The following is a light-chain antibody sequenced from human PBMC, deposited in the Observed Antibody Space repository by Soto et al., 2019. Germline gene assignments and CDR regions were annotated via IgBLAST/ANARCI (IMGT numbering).Light chain of an antibody. CDR1: QSVSSSY. CDR3: QQYVSSPPDT. J-gene: IGKJ5*01. Sequence: EIVLTQSPGTLSLSPGERATLSCRASQSVSSSYLAWYQQKPGQAPRLLIYGASSRATGIPDRFSGSGSGTDLTLTISRLEPEDFAVYYCQQYVSSPPDTFGQGTRLEIK. V-gene: IGKV3-20*01. CDR2: GAS.